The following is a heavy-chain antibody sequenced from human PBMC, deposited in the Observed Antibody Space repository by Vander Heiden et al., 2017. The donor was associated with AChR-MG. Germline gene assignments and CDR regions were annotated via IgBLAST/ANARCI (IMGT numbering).Heavy chain of an antibody. D-gene: IGHD2-2*01. CDR1: GFTFDDYA. Sequence: EVQLVESGRGLVQPGRSVRLSCAASGFTFDDYAMQWARQAPGKGLEWVSGISWNSGSIGYADSVKGRFTISRDNAKNSLYLQMNSLRAEDTALYYCAKSTTEDIVVVPATSDYYGMDVWGQGTTVTVSS. CDR3: AKSTTEDIVVVPATSDYYGMDV. CDR2: ISWNSGSI. J-gene: IGHJ6*02. V-gene: IGHV3-9*01.